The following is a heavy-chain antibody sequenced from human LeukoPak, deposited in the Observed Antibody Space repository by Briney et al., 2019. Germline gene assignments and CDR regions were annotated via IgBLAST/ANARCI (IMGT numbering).Heavy chain of an antibody. Sequence: GGSLRLSCAASGFTFSSYAMSWVRQAPGKGLEWVSAISGSGGSTYYADSVKGRFTISRDNAKNSLYLQMNSLRAEDTAVYYCARDGGQTPDGMDVWGQGTTVTVSS. V-gene: IGHV3-23*01. CDR3: ARDGGQTPDGMDV. CDR1: GFTFSSYA. D-gene: IGHD3-16*01. J-gene: IGHJ6*02. CDR2: ISGSGGST.